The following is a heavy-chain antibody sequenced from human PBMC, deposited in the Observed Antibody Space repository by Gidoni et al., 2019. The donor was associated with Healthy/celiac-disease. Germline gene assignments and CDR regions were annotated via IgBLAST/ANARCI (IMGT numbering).Heavy chain of an antibody. D-gene: IGHD5-12*01. CDR1: VGAISTSSYY. CDR2: IYYSGTT. V-gene: IGHV4-39*01. Sequence: QLQLQESGPGLAQPSATLSVSCTVSVGAISTSSYYRGWIRPPPGKGLEWIGSIYYSGTTYYNPSRKRRVTISVDTYKHQFALQLSSVTAVDTAVYYCARSFRYSGYDLMEEYDYWGQGTLVTVSS. J-gene: IGHJ4*02. CDR3: ARSFRYSGYDLMEEYDY.